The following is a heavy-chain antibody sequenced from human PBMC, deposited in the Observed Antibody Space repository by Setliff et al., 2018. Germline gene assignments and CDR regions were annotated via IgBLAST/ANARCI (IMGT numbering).Heavy chain of an antibody. Sequence: LRLSCAASGFTFSSYAMSWVRQAPGKEPEWVSTITDSGRTTYYGPSLRGRFTISRDNSRNTLYLQMNSLRAEDAAIYYCARRGGTAGARAFDIWGQGTMVTVS. V-gene: IGHV3-23*01. CDR2: ITDSGRTT. J-gene: IGHJ3*02. D-gene: IGHD2-8*02. CDR1: GFTFSSYA. CDR3: ARRGGTAGARAFDI.